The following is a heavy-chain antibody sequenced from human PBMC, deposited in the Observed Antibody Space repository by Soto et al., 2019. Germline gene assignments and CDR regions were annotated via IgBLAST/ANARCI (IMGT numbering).Heavy chain of an antibody. Sequence: ASVKVSCKVSGYTLTELSMHWVRQAPGKGLEWMGGFNPEDGETIYAQKFQGRVTMTEDTSTDTAYMELSSLRSEDTAVYYCATDRGDYVSFDYWGQGTLVTVSS. CDR2: FNPEDGET. CDR1: GYTLTELS. D-gene: IGHD4-17*01. V-gene: IGHV1-24*01. CDR3: ATDRGDYVSFDY. J-gene: IGHJ4*02.